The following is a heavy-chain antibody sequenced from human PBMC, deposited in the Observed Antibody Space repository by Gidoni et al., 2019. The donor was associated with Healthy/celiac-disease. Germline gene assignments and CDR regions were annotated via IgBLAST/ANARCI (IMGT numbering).Heavy chain of an antibody. D-gene: IGHD6-19*01. Sequence: QVQLVESGGGLVKPGGSLLLSCAASGFTFSAYYMSWIRQAPGKGLAWVSYISSSSSYTNYADSVKGRFTISRDNAKNSLYLQMNSLRAEDTAVYYCARGRRTRSGWYPGAFDIWGQGTMVTVSS. CDR1: GFTFSAYY. J-gene: IGHJ3*02. CDR3: ARGRRTRSGWYPGAFDI. CDR2: ISSSSSYT. V-gene: IGHV3-11*05.